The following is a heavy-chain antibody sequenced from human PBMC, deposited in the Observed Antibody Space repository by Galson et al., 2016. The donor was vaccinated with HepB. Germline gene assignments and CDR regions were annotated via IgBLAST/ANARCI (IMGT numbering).Heavy chain of an antibody. CDR3: VRDDDYGDYFLDY. CDR1: GFTFSDYA. V-gene: IGHV3-30-3*01. J-gene: IGHJ4*02. CDR2: ISYDGTKK. D-gene: IGHD4-17*01. Sequence: SLRLSCAASGFTFSDYAIHWIRQAPGKGLEWVAVISYDGTKKYHADSVKGRFTISRDNSKNTLYLEMNSLRGEDTAVYYCVRDDDYGDYFLDYWGQGTLVTVSS.